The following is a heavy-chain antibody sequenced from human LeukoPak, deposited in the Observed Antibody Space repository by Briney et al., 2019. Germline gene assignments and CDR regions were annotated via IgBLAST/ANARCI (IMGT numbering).Heavy chain of an antibody. CDR1: GGSISSTNW. J-gene: IGHJ4*02. Sequence: SGTLSLTCAVSGGSISSTNWWSWVRQPPGKGLEWIGEIYRSGTTNYKPSLKSRVTISLDKSRNHFSLKLTSVTAADSAVYYCARRSPYSTGWSSYFDYWGQGALVTVSS. V-gene: IGHV4-4*02. CDR2: IYRSGTT. CDR3: ARRSPYSTGWSSYFDY. D-gene: IGHD6-19*01.